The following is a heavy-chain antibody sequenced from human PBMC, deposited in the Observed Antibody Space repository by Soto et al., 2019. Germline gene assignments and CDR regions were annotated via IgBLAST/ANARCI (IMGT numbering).Heavy chain of an antibody. J-gene: IGHJ3*02. CDR2: ISHSGST. Sequence: SETLSLTCTVFGDSISTYHWSWIRQPPGKGLEWIGYISHSGSTNYNPSLKSRVTISVDTSKNQFSLKLTSVTAADTAVYYCARGPHFKVLTAYYNARGNDAFDIWGQGTMVT. V-gene: IGHV4-59*01. CDR3: ARGPHFKVLTAYYNARGNDAFDI. CDR1: GDSISTYH. D-gene: IGHD3-9*01.